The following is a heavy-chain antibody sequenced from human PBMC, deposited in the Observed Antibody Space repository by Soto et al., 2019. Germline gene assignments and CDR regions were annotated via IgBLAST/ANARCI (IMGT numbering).Heavy chain of an antibody. D-gene: IGHD3-22*01. V-gene: IGHV1-69*13. CDR2: IIPIFGTA. Sequence: SVKVSCKASGGTFSSYAISWVRQAPGQGLEWMGGIIPIFGTANYAQKFQGRVTITADESTSTAYMELSSLRSEDTAVYYCASRTITMIVALGYYYYGMDVWGQGTTVTVSS. CDR3: ASRTITMIVALGYYYYGMDV. CDR1: GGTFSSYA. J-gene: IGHJ6*02.